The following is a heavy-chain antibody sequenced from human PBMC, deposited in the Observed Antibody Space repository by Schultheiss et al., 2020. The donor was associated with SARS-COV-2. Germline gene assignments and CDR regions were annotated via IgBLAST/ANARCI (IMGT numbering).Heavy chain of an antibody. J-gene: IGHJ2*01. Sequence: GSLRLSCAVSGVSMTFTNEYWGWIRQPPGKGLEWIGNLIYGGPHYNPSLRSRVTISVDKSKNLLSLRLSSVTAADTAVYYCARDRAAAGFRNWYFDLWGRGTLVTVSS. D-gene: IGHD6-13*01. V-gene: IGHV4-39*02. CDR3: ARDRAAAGFRNWYFDL. CDR2: LIYGGP. CDR1: GVSMTFTNEY.